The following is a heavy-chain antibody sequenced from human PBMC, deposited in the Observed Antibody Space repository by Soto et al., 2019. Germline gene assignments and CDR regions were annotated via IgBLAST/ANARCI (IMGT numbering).Heavy chain of an antibody. V-gene: IGHV4-4*03. CDR1: GASISNSHW. CDR2: IYHSGST. CDR3: AKGAAYCLES. J-gene: IGHJ4*02. D-gene: IGHD2-21*01. Sequence: QVQLQESGPGLVKPPGTLSLNCVVSGASISNSHWLSWVRQPPGEGLEWIGEIYHSGSTNYNPSLGSRVTISVDKSKNQISLRLNSVTAADTAVYYCAKGAAYCLESCGPGTLVTVSS.